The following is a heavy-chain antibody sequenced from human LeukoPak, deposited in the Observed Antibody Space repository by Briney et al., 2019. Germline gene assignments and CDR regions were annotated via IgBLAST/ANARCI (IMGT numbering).Heavy chain of an antibody. CDR3: ARRPYSSSHYFDY. D-gene: IGHD6-6*01. Sequence: SETLSLTCTVSGGSISSYYWSWIRQPPGKGLEWIGYIYYSGSTNYNPSLKSRVTISVDTSKNQFSLKLSSVTAADTAVYYCARRPYSSSHYFDYWGQGTLVTVSS. J-gene: IGHJ4*02. CDR2: IYYSGST. V-gene: IGHV4-59*01. CDR1: GGSISSYY.